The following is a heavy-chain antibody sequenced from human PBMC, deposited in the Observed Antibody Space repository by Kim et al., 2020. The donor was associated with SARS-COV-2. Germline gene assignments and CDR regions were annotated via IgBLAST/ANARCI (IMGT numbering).Heavy chain of an antibody. D-gene: IGHD3-22*01. Sequence: SVKVSCKASGGTFSSYAISWVRQAPGQGLEWMGRIIPILGIANYAQKFQGRVTITADKSTSTAYMELSSLRSEDTAVYYCAREVVVVKGSALEYHRQLRGGHWFDPWGQGTLVTVSS. V-gene: IGHV1-69*04. CDR1: GGTFSSYA. J-gene: IGHJ5*02. CDR2: IIPILGIA. CDR3: AREVVVVKGSALEYHRQLRGGHWFDP.